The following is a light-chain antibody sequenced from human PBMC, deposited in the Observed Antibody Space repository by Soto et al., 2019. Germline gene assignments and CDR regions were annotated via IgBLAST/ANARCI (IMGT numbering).Light chain of an antibody. CDR3: QHYDNWPPYP. Sequence: EIVMTQSPATLSVSPGERATLSCRASQSISTNLAWYQQKPGQAPRLLIFGASTRATGIPARFSGSGSGTEFTLTISSLQSEDFAVYYCQHYDNWPPYPFGQGTKVDIK. J-gene: IGKJ2*01. V-gene: IGKV3-15*01. CDR1: QSISTN. CDR2: GAS.